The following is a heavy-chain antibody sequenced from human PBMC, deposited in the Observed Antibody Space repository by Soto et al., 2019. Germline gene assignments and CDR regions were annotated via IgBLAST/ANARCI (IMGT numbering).Heavy chain of an antibody. Sequence: QVHLQQWGAGLLKPSETLSLTCAVYGESFIGYYWTWIRQPPGKGLEWIGEIKHRGSNNYTPSLKSLVTISIDTSENQFSLKLTSVTAADTSVYYCARTDIVTTNGFDPWGQGTLVTVSS. CDR2: IKHRGSN. CDR3: ARTDIVTTNGFDP. D-gene: IGHD5-12*01. J-gene: IGHJ5*02. V-gene: IGHV4-34*02. CDR1: GESFIGYY.